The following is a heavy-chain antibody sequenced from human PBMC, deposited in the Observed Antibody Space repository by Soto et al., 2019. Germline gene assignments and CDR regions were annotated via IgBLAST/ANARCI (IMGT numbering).Heavy chain of an antibody. CDR3: ARDLEGYSSGWYSP. CDR2: INPNSGGT. V-gene: IGHV1-2*04. Sequence: QVQLVQSGAEVKKPGASVKVSCKASGYTFTGYYMHWVRQAPGQGLEWMGWINPNSGGTNYAQKFQGWVTMSRDTCISTAYMELSRLRSDDTAVYYCARDLEGYSSGWYSPWGQGTLVTVSS. D-gene: IGHD6-19*01. CDR1: GYTFTGYY. J-gene: IGHJ5*02.